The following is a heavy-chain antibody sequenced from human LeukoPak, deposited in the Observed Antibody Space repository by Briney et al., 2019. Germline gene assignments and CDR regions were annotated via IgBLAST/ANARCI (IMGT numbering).Heavy chain of an antibody. D-gene: IGHD3-10*01. Sequence: GGSLRLSCAASGFTFDDYAMHWVRQGPGKGLEWVSGISWNSGSIGYADSVKGRFTISRDNAKNSLYLQMNSLRAEDTALYYCAKGLSGDGYYYGMDVWGQGTTVTVSS. CDR1: GFTFDDYA. CDR3: AKGLSGDGYYYGMDV. V-gene: IGHV3-9*01. CDR2: ISWNSGSI. J-gene: IGHJ6*02.